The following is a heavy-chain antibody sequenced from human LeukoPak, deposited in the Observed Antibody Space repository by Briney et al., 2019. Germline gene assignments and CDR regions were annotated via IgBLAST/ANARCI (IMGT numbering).Heavy chain of an antibody. CDR2: IYTSGST. Sequence: SETLSLTCTVSGGSISSYYWSWIRQPAGKGLEWIGRIYTSGSTNFNPSLKSRVTMSVDTSKNQFSLKLSSVTAADTAVYYCARDRIAVAVPANCCDPWGQGTLVTVSS. D-gene: IGHD6-19*01. CDR1: GGSISSYY. CDR3: ARDRIAVAVPANCCDP. J-gene: IGHJ5*02. V-gene: IGHV4-4*07.